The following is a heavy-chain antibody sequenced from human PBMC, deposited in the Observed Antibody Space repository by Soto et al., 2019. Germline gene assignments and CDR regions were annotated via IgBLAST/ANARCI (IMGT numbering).Heavy chain of an antibody. J-gene: IGHJ4*02. CDR3: ARNYSYYYDSSGYYVFDY. CDR1: GGSFSGYY. Sequence: SETVSLTCAVYGGSFSGYYWSWIRQPPGKGLEWIGEINHSGSTNYNPSLKSRVSISVDTSKNQFSLQLSSVTAADTAVYYCARNYSYYYDSSGYYVFDYWGQGTLVTVSS. V-gene: IGHV4-34*01. CDR2: INHSGST. D-gene: IGHD3-22*01.